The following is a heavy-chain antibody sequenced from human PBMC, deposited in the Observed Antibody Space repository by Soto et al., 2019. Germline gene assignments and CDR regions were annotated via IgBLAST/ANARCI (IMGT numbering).Heavy chain of an antibody. D-gene: IGHD3-3*01. CDR1: GFTFSSYG. CDR2: ISYDGSNE. Sequence: PGGSLRLSCAVSGFTFSSYGMHWVRQAPGKGLEWVAHISYDGSNEHYVDSVKGRFTISRDNAKNSLYLQMNSLRAEDTAVYYCARDRYSYYDFWSGSLPYYYYGMDVWGQGTTVTVSS. J-gene: IGHJ6*02. V-gene: IGHV3-30*03. CDR3: ARDRYSYYDFWSGSLPYYYYGMDV.